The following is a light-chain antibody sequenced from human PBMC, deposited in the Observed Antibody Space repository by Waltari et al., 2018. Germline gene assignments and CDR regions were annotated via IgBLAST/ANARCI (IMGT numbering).Light chain of an antibody. CDR1: QYISTY. CDR2: AAS. V-gene: IGKV1-39*01. J-gene: IGKJ4*02. CDR3: QQSYNIPRT. Sequence: DIEMNQSPSSLSASVGDRVTIACRSSQYISTYLNWYQQKPGKAHKLLISAASDLQSGVPSRFSGSGSGTDFTLTISILQPEDFSTYWYQQSYNIPRTFGGGTKVEIK.